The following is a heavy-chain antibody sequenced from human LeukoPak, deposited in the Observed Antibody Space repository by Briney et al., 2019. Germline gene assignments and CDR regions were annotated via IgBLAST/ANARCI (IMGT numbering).Heavy chain of an antibody. V-gene: IGHV3-30*18. Sequence: PGRSLRLSCAASGFTFSSYGMHWVRQAPGKGLEWVAVISYDGSNKYYADSVKGRFTISRGNSKNTLYLQMNSLRAEDTAVYYCAKSAVAATAGFDYWGQGTLVTVSS. CDR3: AKSAVAATAGFDY. D-gene: IGHD6-19*01. J-gene: IGHJ4*02. CDR2: ISYDGSNK. CDR1: GFTFSSYG.